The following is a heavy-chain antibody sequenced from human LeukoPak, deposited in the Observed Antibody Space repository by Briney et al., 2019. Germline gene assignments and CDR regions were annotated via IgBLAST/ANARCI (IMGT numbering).Heavy chain of an antibody. J-gene: IGHJ4*02. CDR1: GFTVSSHY. CDR2: IYNSGST. Sequence: KPSESLTLTCTASGFTVSSHYWSWIRQPPGKGLEWIGYIYNSGSTNYHPSLKSRVTISVDTSKNQFSLKLSSVTAADTAVYYCARARVSAPGMIDCWGQGTLVT. V-gene: IGHV4-59*02. D-gene: IGHD2-21*01. CDR3: ARARVSAPGMIDC.